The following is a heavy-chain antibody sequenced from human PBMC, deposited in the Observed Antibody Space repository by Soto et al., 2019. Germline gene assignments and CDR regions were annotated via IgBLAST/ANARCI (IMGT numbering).Heavy chain of an antibody. J-gene: IGHJ6*01. V-gene: IGHV1-46*01. CDR2: INPSGGST. CDR1: GYTFTIYY. Sequence: SVKVSCNESGYTFTIYYMHCVRQAPGQGLKWMGIINPSGGSTSYAQKFQGRVTMTRDTSTSTVYMELSSLRSEVTAVYYCGRYLVVVTTTHRVNVADVFGMKVMDVW. CDR3: GRYLVVVTTTHRVNVADVFGMKVMDV. D-gene: IGHD3-22*01.